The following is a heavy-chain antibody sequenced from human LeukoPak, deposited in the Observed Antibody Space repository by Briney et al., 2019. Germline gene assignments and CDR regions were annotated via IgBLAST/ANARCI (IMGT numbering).Heavy chain of an antibody. V-gene: IGHV4-61*02. J-gene: IGHJ5*02. CDR2: IYTPGTN. CDR3: ARDKLLSARNWFDP. D-gene: IGHD2-2*01. Sequence: SETLSLTCTVSAGSINSGDYYWSWIRQPAGKGLEWIGRIYTPGTNYNYNPSLKSRVTISIDTSKNQFSLKLTSVTAADTAVYYCARDKLLSARNWFDPWGQGTLVTVSS. CDR1: AGSINSGDYY.